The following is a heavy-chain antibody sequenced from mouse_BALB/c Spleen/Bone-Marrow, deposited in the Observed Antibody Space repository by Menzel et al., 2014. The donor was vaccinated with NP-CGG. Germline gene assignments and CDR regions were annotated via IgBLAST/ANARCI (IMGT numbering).Heavy chain of an antibody. V-gene: IGHV5-6-5*01. J-gene: IGHJ4*01. CDR2: ISSGGST. Sequence: EVQLVESGGGLVKPGGSLKLSCAASGFTFSSYAMSWVRQIPEKRLEWVASISSGGSTYYPDSVKGRFTISRDNARNILYLQMSSLRSEDTAMYYCASTITTVVAGDAMDYWGQGTSVTVSS. CDR1: GFTFSSYA. CDR3: ASTITTVVAGDAMDY. D-gene: IGHD1-1*01.